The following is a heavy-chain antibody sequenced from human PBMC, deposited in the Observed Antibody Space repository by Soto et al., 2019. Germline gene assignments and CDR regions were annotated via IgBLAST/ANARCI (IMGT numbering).Heavy chain of an antibody. CDR3: ARGGRLNSYFDL. CDR2: INSDGSST. CDR1: GFTFSSYW. J-gene: IGHJ2*01. V-gene: IGHV3-74*01. Sequence: EVQLVESGGGLVQPGGSLRLSCAASGFTFSSYWMHWVRQAPGKGLVWVSRINSDGSSTSYADSVKGRFTISRDNAKNTQYLQMNSLRDEDTAVYYCARGGRLNSYFDLWGRGTLVTVSS. D-gene: IGHD1-26*01.